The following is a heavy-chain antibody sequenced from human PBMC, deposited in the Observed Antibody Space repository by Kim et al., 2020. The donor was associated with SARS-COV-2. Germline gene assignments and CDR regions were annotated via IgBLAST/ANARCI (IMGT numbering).Heavy chain of an antibody. CDR1: GFTFSDYY. CDR3: ARRNVGATVGPDY. CDR2: ISSSSSYT. D-gene: IGHD1-26*01. J-gene: IGHJ4*02. Sequence: GGSLRLSCAASGFTFSDYYMSWIRQAPGKGLEWVSYISSSSSYTNYADSVKGRFTISRDNAKNSLYLQMNSLRAEDTAVYYCARRNVGATVGPDYWGQGTLVTVSS. V-gene: IGHV3-11*03.